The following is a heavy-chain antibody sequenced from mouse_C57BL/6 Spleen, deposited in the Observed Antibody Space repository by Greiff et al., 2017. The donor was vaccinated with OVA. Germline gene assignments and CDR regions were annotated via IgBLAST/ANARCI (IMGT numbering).Heavy chain of an antibody. CDR3: ARGDSSGYVGYFDY. Sequence: EVQRVESGGGLVKPGGSLKLSCAASGFTFSDYGMHWVRQAPEKGLEWVAYISSGSSTIYYADTVKGRFTISRDNAKNTLFLQMTSLRSEDTAMYYCARGDSSGYVGYFDYWGQGTTLTVSS. V-gene: IGHV5-17*01. CDR2: ISSGSSTI. D-gene: IGHD3-2*02. CDR1: GFTFSDYG. J-gene: IGHJ2*01.